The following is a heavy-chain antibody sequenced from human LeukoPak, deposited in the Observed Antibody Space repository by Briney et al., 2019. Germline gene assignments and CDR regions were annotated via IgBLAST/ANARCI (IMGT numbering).Heavy chain of an antibody. D-gene: IGHD1-26*01. CDR3: ARGGPTWELLY. CDR1: GGTFSSYA. Sequence: SVKVSCKASGGTFSSYAISWVRQAPGQGFEWMGRIIPILGIANYAQKFQGRVTITADKSTSTAYMELSSLRSEDTAVYYCARGGPTWELLYWGQGTLVTVSS. CDR2: IIPILGIA. V-gene: IGHV1-69*04. J-gene: IGHJ4*02.